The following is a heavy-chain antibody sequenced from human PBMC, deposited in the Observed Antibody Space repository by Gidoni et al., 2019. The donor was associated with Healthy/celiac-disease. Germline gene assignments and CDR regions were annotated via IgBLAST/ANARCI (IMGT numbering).Heavy chain of an antibody. J-gene: IGHJ6*02. CDR3: AREEVSSYGMDV. CDR1: GFTFSSYW. Sequence: EVQLVESGGGLVQPGGCLRLPCAAPGFTFSSYWMSWVSQAPGKGLEWVANIKQDGSEKYYVDSVKGRFTISRDNAKNSLYLQMNSLRAEDTAVYYCAREEVSSYGMDVWGQGTTVTVSS. CDR2: IKQDGSEK. V-gene: IGHV3-7*01.